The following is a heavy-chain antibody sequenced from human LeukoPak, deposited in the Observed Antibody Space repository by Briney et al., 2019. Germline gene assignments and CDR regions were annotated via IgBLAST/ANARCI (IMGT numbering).Heavy chain of an antibody. V-gene: IGHV4-34*01. CDR1: GGSFSGYY. D-gene: IGHD5-18*01. Sequence: SETLSLTCAVYGGSFSGYYWSWIRQPPGKGLEWIGEINHSGSTNYNPSLKSRVTISVDTSKNQFSLKLSSVTAADTAVYYCARRRVQLWLPSYFDYWGQGTLVTVSS. CDR2: INHSGST. CDR3: ARRRVQLWLPSYFDY. J-gene: IGHJ4*02.